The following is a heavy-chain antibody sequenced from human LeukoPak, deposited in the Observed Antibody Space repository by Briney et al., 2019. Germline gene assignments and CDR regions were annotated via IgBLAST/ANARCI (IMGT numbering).Heavy chain of an antibody. CDR2: ISSSSSYI. D-gene: IGHD1-26*01. V-gene: IGHV3-21*01. J-gene: IGHJ4*02. CDR3: ARGSVVGATSY. Sequence: PGRSLRLSCAASGFTFSSYSMNWVRQAPGKGLEWVSSISSSSSYIYYADSVKGRFTISRDNAKNSLYLQMNSLRAEDTAVYYCARGSVVGATSYWGQGTLVTVSS. CDR1: GFTFSSYS.